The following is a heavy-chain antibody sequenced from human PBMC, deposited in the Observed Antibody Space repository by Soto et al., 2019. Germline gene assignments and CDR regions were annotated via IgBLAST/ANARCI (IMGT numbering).Heavy chain of an antibody. Sequence: SVKVSCKASGGTFSSYAISWVRQAPGQGLEWMGGIIPIFGTANYAQKFQGRVTITADESTSTAYMELSSLRSEDTAVYYCARYTQAGNGGGWFAPWGQGTLVTVSS. CDR2: IIPIFGTA. J-gene: IGHJ5*02. CDR1: GGTFSSYA. CDR3: ARYTQAGNGGGWFAP. V-gene: IGHV1-69*13. D-gene: IGHD6-19*01.